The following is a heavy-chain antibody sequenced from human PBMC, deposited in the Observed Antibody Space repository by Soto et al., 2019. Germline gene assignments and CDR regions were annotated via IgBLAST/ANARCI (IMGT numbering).Heavy chain of an antibody. J-gene: IGHJ6*02. Sequence: QVQLVQSGAEVKKPGASVKVSCKASGYTFTSYGISWVREAPGQGLEWMGWISAYNGNTNYAQKLQGRVTMTTDTSTSSAYMELRSLRSDDTAVYYCARDGALVENYCYHGMDVWSQGTTVTVSS. CDR1: GYTFTSYG. V-gene: IGHV1-18*01. CDR3: ARDGALVENYCYHGMDV. D-gene: IGHD2-8*02. CDR2: ISAYNGNT.